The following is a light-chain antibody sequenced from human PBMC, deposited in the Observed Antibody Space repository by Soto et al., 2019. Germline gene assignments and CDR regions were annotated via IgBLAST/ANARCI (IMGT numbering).Light chain of an antibody. V-gene: IGKV3-20*01. Sequence: EIVLTQSPGTLSLSPGERATLSCRASQSVIDNYLAWYQHKPGQAPRLLIYDASTRATAISDRFSGSWSGTDCTLTFISLETEDFAVYYGQQYGPSPYAFGQGTKLEIK. CDR2: DAS. CDR3: QQYGPSPYA. J-gene: IGKJ2*01. CDR1: QSVIDNY.